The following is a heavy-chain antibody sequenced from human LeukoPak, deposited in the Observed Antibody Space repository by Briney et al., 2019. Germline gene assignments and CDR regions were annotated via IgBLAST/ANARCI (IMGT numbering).Heavy chain of an antibody. CDR1: RGTFSSYA. J-gene: IGHJ4*02. D-gene: IGHD3-3*01. V-gene: IGHV1-69*05. Sequence: SVKVSCQASRGTFSSYATSWVRPAPAQGLEWMGGIIPIFGTATYEQKFQCRGTITTDASMSTAYMELSSLRSEDTAVYYCASPQDDFWSGYFYWGQGTLFTVSS. CDR3: ASPQDDFWSGYFY. CDR2: IIPIFGTA.